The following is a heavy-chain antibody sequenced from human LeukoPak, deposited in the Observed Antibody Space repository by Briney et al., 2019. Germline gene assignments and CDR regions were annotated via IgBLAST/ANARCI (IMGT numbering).Heavy chain of an antibody. Sequence: SETLSLTCIVSGYSISSGYYWGWIRQPPGKGLEWIGNTHHSGSTYYNPSLKSRVTISVDTSKNQLSLKLSSVTAADTAVYYCAKLTNFDSGGSYRNHFDYWGQGTLVTVSS. CDR2: THHSGST. CDR1: GYSISSGYY. J-gene: IGHJ4*02. V-gene: IGHV4-38-2*02. CDR3: AKLTNFDSGGSYRNHFDY. D-gene: IGHD3-22*01.